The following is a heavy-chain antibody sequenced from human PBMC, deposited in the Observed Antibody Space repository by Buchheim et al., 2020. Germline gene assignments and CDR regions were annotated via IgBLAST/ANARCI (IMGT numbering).Heavy chain of an antibody. J-gene: IGHJ4*02. Sequence: QVQLQESGPGLVKPSQTLSLTCAVSGGSISSGGYSWSWIRQPPGKGLEWIGYIYHSGSTYYNPSLKSRVTISVDRSKNQFSLKLSSVTAADTAVYYCVRGNVVVTAIPYFDYWGQGTL. CDR3: VRGNVVVTAIPYFDY. CDR2: IYHSGST. D-gene: IGHD2-21*02. CDR1: GGSISSGGYS. V-gene: IGHV4-30-2*01.